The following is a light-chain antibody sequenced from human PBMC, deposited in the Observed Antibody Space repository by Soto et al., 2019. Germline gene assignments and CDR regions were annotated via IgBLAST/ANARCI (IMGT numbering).Light chain of an antibody. V-gene: IGKV3-15*01. Sequence: EIVMTQSPATLSVSPGERVTLSCRASQSIYEKLAWYQQKPGQTPRLVIYDASTRATGTPGSFSGSGSGTEFTLTISSLQSEDFAVYYCQQYGSSPGLTFGGGTKVEIK. CDR2: DAS. J-gene: IGKJ4*01. CDR1: QSIYEK. CDR3: QQYGSSPGLT.